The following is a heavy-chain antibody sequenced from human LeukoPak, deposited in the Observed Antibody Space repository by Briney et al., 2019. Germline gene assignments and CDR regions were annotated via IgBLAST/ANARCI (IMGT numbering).Heavy chain of an antibody. Sequence: GGSLRLSCAASGFTVSSNYMSWVRQAPGKGLEWVSVIYSGGSTYYADSVKGRFTISRDNSKNTPYLQMNSLRAEDTAVYYCAKGDLPGDIVVVPAAIDYWGQGTLVTVSS. CDR1: GFTVSSNY. J-gene: IGHJ4*02. V-gene: IGHV3-53*01. CDR3: AKGDLPGDIVVVPAAIDY. D-gene: IGHD2-2*01. CDR2: IYSGGST.